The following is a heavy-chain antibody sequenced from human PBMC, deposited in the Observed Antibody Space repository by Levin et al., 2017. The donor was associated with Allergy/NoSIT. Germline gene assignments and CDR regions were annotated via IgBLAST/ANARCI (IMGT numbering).Heavy chain of an antibody. CDR2: INNEDSSI. CDR3: VRDLFSVRDC. CDR1: GFTFSSSW. D-gene: IGHD3-10*02. V-gene: IGHV3-74*01. J-gene: IGHJ4*02. Sequence: LAGGSLRLSCAASGFTFSSSWMHWVRQAPGKGLVWVSRINNEDSSISYAGSVRGRFTISRDNAKNTLYLQMNSLRAEDTAMYYCVRDLFSVRDCWGQGTLVTVSS.